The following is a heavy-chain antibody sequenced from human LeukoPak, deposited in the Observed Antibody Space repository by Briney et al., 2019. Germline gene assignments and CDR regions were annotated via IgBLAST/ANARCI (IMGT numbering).Heavy chain of an antibody. J-gene: IGHJ3*02. V-gene: IGHV5-51*01. CDR1: GYSFTSYW. CDR2: IYPGDSDT. D-gene: IGHD3-9*01. Sequence: GESLKISCKGSGYSFTSYWIGWVRRMPGKGLEWMGIIYPGDSDTRYSPSFQGQVTISADKSISTAYLQWSSLKASDTAMYYCARKILTGYYGDAFDIWGQGTMVTVSS. CDR3: ARKILTGYYGDAFDI.